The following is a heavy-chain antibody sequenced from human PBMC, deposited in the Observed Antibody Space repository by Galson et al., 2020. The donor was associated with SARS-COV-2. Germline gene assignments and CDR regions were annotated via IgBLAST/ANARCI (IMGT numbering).Heavy chain of an antibody. Sequence: ASVKVSCKVSGYTLTELSMHWVRQAPGKGLEWMGGFDPEDGETIYAQKFQGRVTMTEDTSTDTAYMELSSLRSEDTAVYYCATGPLTGYSSSWRNWFDPWGQGTLVTVSS. D-gene: IGHD6-13*01. CDR1: GYTLTELS. CDR2: FDPEDGET. V-gene: IGHV1-24*01. CDR3: ATGPLTGYSSSWRNWFDP. J-gene: IGHJ5*02.